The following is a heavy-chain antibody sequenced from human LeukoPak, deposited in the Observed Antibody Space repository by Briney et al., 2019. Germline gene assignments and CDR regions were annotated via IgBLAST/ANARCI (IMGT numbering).Heavy chain of an antibody. J-gene: IGHJ3*02. Sequence: ASVKVSCKASGYTFTSYYMHWVRQAPGQGLEWMGITNPSGGSTSYAQKFQGRVTITADKSTSTAYMELSSLRSEDTAVYYCARGGENAFDIWGQGTMVTVSS. V-gene: IGHV1-46*01. CDR1: GYTFTSYY. CDR3: ARGGENAFDI. D-gene: IGHD2-21*01. CDR2: TNPSGGST.